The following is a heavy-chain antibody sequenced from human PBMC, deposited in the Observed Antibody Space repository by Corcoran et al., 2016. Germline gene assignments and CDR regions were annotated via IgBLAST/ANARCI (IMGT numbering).Heavy chain of an antibody. V-gene: IGHV4-34*01. CDR1: GGSFSAYY. D-gene: IGHD2-21*02. Sequence: QVQLQQWGAGLLKPSETLSLTCAVYGGSFSAYYWNWIRQPPGKGLEWIGEIHHSGSSDYNPSLKSRVTISVDTSKNQFSLNLTSVTAADTAVYYCARGLPKPGVTANRGPNWYFDVWGRGTLVTVSS. CDR3: ARGLPKPGVTANRGPNWYFDV. CDR2: IHHSGSS. J-gene: IGHJ2*01.